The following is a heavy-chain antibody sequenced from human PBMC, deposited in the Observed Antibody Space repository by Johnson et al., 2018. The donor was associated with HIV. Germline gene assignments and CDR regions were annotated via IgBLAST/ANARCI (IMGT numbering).Heavy chain of an antibody. D-gene: IGHD6-13*01. CDR1: AFTFDDYG. CDR3: ARGKGAAAGLDAFDI. J-gene: IGHJ3*02. Sequence: VQLVESGGGVERPGGSLRLSCAASAFTFDDYGMSWVRQTPGKGLEWVSGINWNGGSTGYADSVKGRFTISRDNAKNSLYLQMNSLRVEDTALYYCARGKGAAAGLDAFDIWGQGTMVTVSS. CDR2: INWNGGST. V-gene: IGHV3-20*04.